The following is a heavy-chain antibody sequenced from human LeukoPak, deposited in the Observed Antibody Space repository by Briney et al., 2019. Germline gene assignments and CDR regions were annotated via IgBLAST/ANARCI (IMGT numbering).Heavy chain of an antibody. J-gene: IGHJ6*02. CDR2: ISADGSST. Sequence: PGGSLRLSCAASGFTFSRFSMHWVRQVPGKGLVWVSRISADGSSTNYADSVKGRFTISRDNPKNMLSLQMSSLRAGDTAVYYCAQSGGTDVWGQGTTVTVSS. CDR3: AQSGGTDV. CDR1: GFTFSRFS. V-gene: IGHV3-74*01.